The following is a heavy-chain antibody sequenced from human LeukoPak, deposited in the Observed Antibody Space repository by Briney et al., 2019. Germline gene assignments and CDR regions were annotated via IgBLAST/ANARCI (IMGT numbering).Heavy chain of an antibody. CDR3: AKDRTTVTEGFEY. CDR2: ISYDGSNK. V-gene: IGHV3-30*18. J-gene: IGHJ4*02. D-gene: IGHD4-17*01. CDR1: GLTFSSYG. Sequence: GGSLRLSCAGSGLTFSSYGMHWVRQAPGKGLEWVAGISYDGSNKYYADSVKGRVTISRDNSKKALYLQMDSLRAEDTAVYYCAKDRTTVTEGFEYWGQGTLVTVSS.